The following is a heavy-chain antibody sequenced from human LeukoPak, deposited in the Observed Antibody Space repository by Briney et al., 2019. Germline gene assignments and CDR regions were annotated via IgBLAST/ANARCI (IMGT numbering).Heavy chain of an antibody. V-gene: IGHV3-23*01. D-gene: IGHD3-3*01. CDR1: GFTSIAYA. CDR2: ISGGGVTT. CDR3: ARGRYDFDY. J-gene: IGHJ4*02. Sequence: GGSLRLSCVGSGFTSIAYALTWARQAPGKGLEWVSGISGGGVTTYYADSVKGRFTISRDNSKNTLYLQMNSLRAEDTAVYYCARGRYDFDYWGQGTLVTVSS.